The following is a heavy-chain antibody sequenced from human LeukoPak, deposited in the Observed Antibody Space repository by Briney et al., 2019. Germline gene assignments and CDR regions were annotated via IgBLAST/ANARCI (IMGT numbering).Heavy chain of an antibody. D-gene: IGHD3/OR15-3a*01. CDR2: IYYSGRT. J-gene: IGHJ4*02. V-gene: IGHV4-39*01. CDR3: ARQTGSGLFILP. Sequence: SETLSLTCTVSGGSISSSTYYWGWIRQPPGKGLEWIANIYYSGRTYYNASLKSQVSISIDTSKNQFSLRLTSVTAADTAVYYCARQTGSGLFILPGGQGTLVTVSS. CDR1: GGSISSSTYY.